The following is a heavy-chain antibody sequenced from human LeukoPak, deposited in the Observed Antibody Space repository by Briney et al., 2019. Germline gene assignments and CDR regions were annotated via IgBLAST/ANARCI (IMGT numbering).Heavy chain of an antibody. CDR1: GGTFDDYG. CDR2: SIPMFDSV. J-gene: IGHJ4*02. Sequence: SVKVSCKVSGGTFDDYGFSWVRQAPGQGLEWMGWSIPMFDSVLYAQKFQGRVTITTVESTITAYMEMRSLKSEDTAVYYCARNRLDSGSFSVFDSWGQGTLVTVSS. CDR3: ARNRLDSGSFSVFDS. D-gene: IGHD1-26*01. V-gene: IGHV1-69*05.